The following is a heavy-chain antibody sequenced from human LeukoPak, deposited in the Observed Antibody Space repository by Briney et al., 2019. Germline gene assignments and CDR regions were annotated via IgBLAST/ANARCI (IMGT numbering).Heavy chain of an antibody. J-gene: IGHJ3*02. CDR3: ARAGSITGTAVDAFDI. V-gene: IGHV1-46*01. D-gene: IGHD1-7*01. Sequence: ASVKVSCKASGYTFTNYYMHRVRQAPGQGLEWMGIINPSGGSTSYAQKFQGRVTMTRDTSTSTVYMELSSLRSEDTAVYYCARAGSITGTAVDAFDIWGQGTMVTVSS. CDR1: GYTFTNYY. CDR2: INPSGGST.